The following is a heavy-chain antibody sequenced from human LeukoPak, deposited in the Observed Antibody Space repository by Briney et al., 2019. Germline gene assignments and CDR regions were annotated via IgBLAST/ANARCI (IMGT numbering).Heavy chain of an antibody. CDR2: IIPIFGTA. Sequence: ASVKVSCKASGGTFSSYAISWVRQAPGQGLEWMGGIIPIFGTANYAQKFQGRVTITADESTSTAYMELSSLRPEDTAVYYCARALGATNLRADYWGQGTLVTVSS. D-gene: IGHD1-26*01. CDR1: GGTFSSYA. J-gene: IGHJ4*02. V-gene: IGHV1-69*13. CDR3: ARALGATNLRADY.